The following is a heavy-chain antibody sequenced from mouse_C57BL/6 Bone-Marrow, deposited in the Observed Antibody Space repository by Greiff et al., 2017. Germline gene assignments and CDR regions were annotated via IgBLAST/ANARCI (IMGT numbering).Heavy chain of an antibody. V-gene: IGHV1-47*01. D-gene: IGHD2-1*01. Sequence: VQLQQSGAELVKPGASVKMSCKASGYTFTTYPIEWMKQNHGKSLEWIGNFHPYNDDTKYNEKFKGKATLTVEKSSSTVYLELSRLSSDDSSVYYCARGGNYGGYYFDYWGQGTTLTVSS. J-gene: IGHJ2*01. CDR3: ARGGNYGGYYFDY. CDR2: FHPYNDDT. CDR1: GYTFTTYP.